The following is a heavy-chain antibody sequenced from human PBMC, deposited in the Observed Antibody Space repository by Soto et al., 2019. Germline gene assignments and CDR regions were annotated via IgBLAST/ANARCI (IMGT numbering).Heavy chain of an antibody. Sequence: GGSLRLSCAASGFTVSSNYMSWVRQAPGKGLEWVSVIYSGGSTYYADSVKGRSSISRDNSKNTMYLQMNSLRAEDTAVYYCARDRPLNGDYVHGHAFDYWGQGTLVTVSS. J-gene: IGHJ4*02. CDR1: GFTVSSNY. D-gene: IGHD4-17*01. CDR3: ARDRPLNGDYVHGHAFDY. CDR2: IYSGGST. V-gene: IGHV3-66*01.